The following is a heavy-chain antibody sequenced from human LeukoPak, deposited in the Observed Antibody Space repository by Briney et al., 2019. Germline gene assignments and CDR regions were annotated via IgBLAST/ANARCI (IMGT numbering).Heavy chain of an antibody. CDR1: GYTFTSYY. Sequence: ASVKVSCKASGYTFTSYYMHWVRQAPGQGLEWMGIINPSGGSTSYAQKFQGRVTMTRDTSTSTVYMVLSSLRSEDTAVYYCAREGPSEYGSRVAARNDYWGQGTLVTVSS. CDR3: AREGPSEYGSRVAARNDY. J-gene: IGHJ4*02. V-gene: IGHV1-46*03. D-gene: IGHD6-6*01. CDR2: INPSGGST.